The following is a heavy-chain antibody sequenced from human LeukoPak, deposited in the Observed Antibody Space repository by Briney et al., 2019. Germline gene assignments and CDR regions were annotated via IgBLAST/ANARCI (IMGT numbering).Heavy chain of an antibody. J-gene: IGHJ4*02. Sequence: HPGGSLRLSCAASGFTFSSNYMSWVRQAPGKGLELVSVIYSGGSSYYADSVKGRFTLSRDNSNNTLYLQMNSLRAEDTAVYYCARARGYCSSASCAYYFDYWGQGTLVTVSS. D-gene: IGHD2-2*03. CDR2: IYSGGSS. CDR1: GFTFSSNY. CDR3: ARARGYCSSASCAYYFDY. V-gene: IGHV3-53*01.